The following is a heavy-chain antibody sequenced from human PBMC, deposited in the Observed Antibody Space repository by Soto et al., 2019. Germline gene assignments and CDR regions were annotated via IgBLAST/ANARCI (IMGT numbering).Heavy chain of an antibody. Sequence: SETLSLTCTVSGGSISSYYWSWIRQPPGKGLEWIGYIYYSGSTNYNPSLKSRVTISVDTSKNQFSLKLSSVTAADTAVYYCARVSVSRGFVWGQGTLVTVSS. V-gene: IGHV4-59*01. CDR3: ARVSVSRGFV. D-gene: IGHD3-10*01. CDR2: IYYSGST. CDR1: GGSISSYY. J-gene: IGHJ4*02.